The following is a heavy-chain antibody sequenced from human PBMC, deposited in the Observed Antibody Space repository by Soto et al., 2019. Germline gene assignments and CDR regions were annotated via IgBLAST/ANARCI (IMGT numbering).Heavy chain of an antibody. CDR3: ATPPGIAAAVGGGGFDY. Sequence: ASVKVSCKASGYTFTSYGISWVRQAPGQGLEWMGWISAYNGNTNYAQKLQGRVTMTTDTSTSTAYMELSSLRSDDTAVYYCATPPGIAAAVGGGGFDYWGQGTLVIVSS. CDR1: GYTFTSYG. J-gene: IGHJ4*02. V-gene: IGHV1-18*01. D-gene: IGHD6-25*01. CDR2: ISAYNGNT.